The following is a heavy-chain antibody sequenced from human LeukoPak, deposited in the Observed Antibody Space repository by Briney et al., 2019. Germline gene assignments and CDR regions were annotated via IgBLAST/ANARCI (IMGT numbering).Heavy chain of an antibody. CDR2: ISSSSSYI. CDR3: ARGSYCDILTGYYSRLFDY. CDR1: GFTFSSYS. Sequence: GGSLRLSCAASGFTFSSYSMNWVRQAPGKGLEWVSSISSSSSYIYYADSVKGRFTISRDNAENSLYLQMNSLRAEDTAVYYCARGSYCDILTGYYSRLFDYWGQGTLVTVSS. J-gene: IGHJ4*02. D-gene: IGHD3-9*01. V-gene: IGHV3-21*01.